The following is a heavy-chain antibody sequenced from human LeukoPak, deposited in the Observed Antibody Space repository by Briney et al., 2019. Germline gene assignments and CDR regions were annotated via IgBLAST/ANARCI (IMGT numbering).Heavy chain of an antibody. CDR3: ARHFDRDGYKSNAFDI. J-gene: IGHJ3*02. CDR1: GGSFSSSSYY. V-gene: IGHV4-39*01. Sequence: SETLSLTCTVSGGSFSSSSYYWGWIRQPPGKGLEWIGSMYYSGSTYYNASLRSRVTISVDTSKNQFSLKLSSVTAADTAVYYCARHFDRDGYKSNAFDIWGQGTMVSVSS. CDR2: MYYSGST. D-gene: IGHD5-24*01.